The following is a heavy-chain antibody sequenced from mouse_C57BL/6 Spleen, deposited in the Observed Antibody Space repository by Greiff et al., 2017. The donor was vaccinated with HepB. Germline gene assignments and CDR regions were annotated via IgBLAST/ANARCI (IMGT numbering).Heavy chain of an antibody. Sequence: EVQLQQSGPELVKPGASVKIPCKASGYTFTDYNMDWVKQSHGKSLEWIGDINPNNGGTIYNQKFKGKATLTVDKSSSTAYMELRSLTSEDTAVYYCARGYYYGSSPWYFDVWGTGTTVTVSS. CDR1: GYTFTDYN. J-gene: IGHJ1*03. CDR3: ARGYYYGSSPWYFDV. CDR2: INPNNGGT. D-gene: IGHD1-1*01. V-gene: IGHV1-18*01.